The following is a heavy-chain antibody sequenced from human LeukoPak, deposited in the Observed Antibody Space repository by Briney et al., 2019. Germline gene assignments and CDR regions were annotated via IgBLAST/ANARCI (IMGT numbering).Heavy chain of an antibody. Sequence: PSETLSLTCTVSGGSISSSSYYWGWIRQPPGTGLEWIGSIYYSGSTYYNPSLKSRVTISVDTSKNQFSLKLSSVTAADTAVYYCARQYDYGDTNWFDPWGQGTLDAVS. J-gene: IGHJ5*02. CDR1: GGSISSSSYY. D-gene: IGHD4-17*01. CDR3: ARQYDYGDTNWFDP. V-gene: IGHV4-39*01. CDR2: IYYSGST.